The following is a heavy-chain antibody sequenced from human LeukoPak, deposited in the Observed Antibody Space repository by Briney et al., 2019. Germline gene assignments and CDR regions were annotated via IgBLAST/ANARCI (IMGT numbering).Heavy chain of an antibody. CDR2: IYPSGNT. CDR3: ARDGWTGAQGVFDY. Sequence: PSETLSLTCTVSRGSTSTYYWSWIRQPAGKGLEWTGRIYPSGNTNFNPSLMSRVTMSIDTSKNQFSLKLSSVTAADTAVYYCARDGWTGAQGVFDYWGQGTLVTVSS. V-gene: IGHV4-4*07. CDR1: RGSTSTYY. J-gene: IGHJ4*02. D-gene: IGHD6-19*01.